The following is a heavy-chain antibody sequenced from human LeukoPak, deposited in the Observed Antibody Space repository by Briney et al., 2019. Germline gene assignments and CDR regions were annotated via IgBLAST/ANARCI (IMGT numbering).Heavy chain of an antibody. D-gene: IGHD2-15*01. V-gene: IGHV3-30*02. Sequence: HAGGSLRLXCAASGFTFSSYGMHWVRLAPGKGLESVAFIRYDGSNKYYADSVKGRFTISRDNSKNTLYLQMNSLRAEDTAVYYCAKVSQIVVVVAASDYWGQGTLVTVSS. CDR1: GFTFSSYG. CDR2: IRYDGSNK. CDR3: AKVSQIVVVVAASDY. J-gene: IGHJ4*02.